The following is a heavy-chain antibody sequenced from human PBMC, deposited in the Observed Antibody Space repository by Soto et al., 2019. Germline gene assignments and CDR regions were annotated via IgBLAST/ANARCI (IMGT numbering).Heavy chain of an antibody. V-gene: IGHV1-69*02. CDR2: VLPFLDVT. Sequence: QVQLVQSGSEVQEPGSSVKISCKTSEDTFSIDTLSLVRQAPGQGLVWLGRVLPFLDVTTYSQRFQGRVSITADRSTTTAYMGLSSLKFEDAAVYYCARDMKNRNSPNFDPWGPGTLVTVS. D-gene: IGHD1-1*01. J-gene: IGHJ5*02. CDR1: EDTFSIDT. CDR3: ARDMKNRNSPNFDP.